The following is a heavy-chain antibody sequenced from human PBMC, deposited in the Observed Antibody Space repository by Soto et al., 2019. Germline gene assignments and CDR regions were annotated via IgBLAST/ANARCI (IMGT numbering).Heavy chain of an antibody. D-gene: IGHD2-2*01. V-gene: IGHV3-11*06. Sequence: PGGSLRLSCAASGFTFSDYYMSWIRQAPGKGLEWVSYIGSSGYINYADSVKGRFTISRDNAKNSLYLQMNSLGAEDTAVYYCARGGLVAPTERPIDSWGQGTLVTVTS. CDR3: ARGGLVAPTERPIDS. J-gene: IGHJ4*02. CDR1: GFTFSDYY. CDR2: IGSSGYI.